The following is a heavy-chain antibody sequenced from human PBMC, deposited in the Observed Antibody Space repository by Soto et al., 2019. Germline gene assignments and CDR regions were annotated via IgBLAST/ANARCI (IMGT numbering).Heavy chain of an antibody. V-gene: IGHV1-46*01. CDR2: INPSGGST. D-gene: IGHD6-13*01. CDR1: GYTFTSYY. J-gene: IGHJ6*02. CDR3: ARERGNGKAAAGYYYYGMDV. Sequence: EASVKVSCKASGYTFTSYYMHWVRQAPGQGLEWMGIINPSGGSTSYAQKFQGRVTMTRDTSTSTVYMELSSLRSEDTAVYYCARERGNGKAAAGYYYYGMDVWGQGTTVTVSS.